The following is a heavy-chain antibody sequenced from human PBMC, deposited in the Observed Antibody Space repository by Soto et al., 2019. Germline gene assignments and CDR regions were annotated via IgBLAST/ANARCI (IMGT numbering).Heavy chain of an antibody. V-gene: IGHV3-53*01. CDR3: ARDRSDSSRADSFDI. CDR2: IYRGRAT. Sequence: GGSLRLSCAVSGFSVSNTYMSWVRQSPGKGLEWISVIYRGRATYYADSVKGRFTISRDDSRNTVYLQMNSLTTEDTAVYFCARDRSDSSRADSFDIWGQGTMVTVSS. CDR1: GFSVSNTY. J-gene: IGHJ3*02. D-gene: IGHD6-25*01.